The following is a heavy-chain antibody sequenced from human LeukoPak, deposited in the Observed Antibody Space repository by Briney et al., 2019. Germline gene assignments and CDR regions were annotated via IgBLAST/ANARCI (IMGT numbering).Heavy chain of an antibody. J-gene: IGHJ6*02. CDR3: ASPLNYGDYVSYYYGMDV. Sequence: GGSLRLSCAASGFTFSSYAMHWVRQAPGKGLEWVAVISYDGSNKYYADSVKGRFTISRDNSKNTLYLQMNSLRAEDTAVYYCASPLNYGDYVSYYYGMDVWGQGTTVTVSS. CDR2: ISYDGSNK. V-gene: IGHV3-30-3*01. D-gene: IGHD4-17*01. CDR1: GFTFSSYA.